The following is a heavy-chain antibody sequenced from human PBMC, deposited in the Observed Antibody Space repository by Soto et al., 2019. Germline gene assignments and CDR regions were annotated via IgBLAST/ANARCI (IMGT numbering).Heavy chain of an antibody. V-gene: IGHV4-59*01. CDR2: LYNTAST. CDR3: ARHLWGYCGTDCYPLDV. CDR1: GCSIIGYY. Sequence: SETLSLTCTVSGCSIIGYYLSWILQPPGGGLQWIGCLYNTASTVYNPSFKRRVTISVDTSKNQFSLKLNSVTAADNAVYYCARHLWGYCGTDCYPLDVWGQGTTVX. J-gene: IGHJ6*02. D-gene: IGHD2-21*02.